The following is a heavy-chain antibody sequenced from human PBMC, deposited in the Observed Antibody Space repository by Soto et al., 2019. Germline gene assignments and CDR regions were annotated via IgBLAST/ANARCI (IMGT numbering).Heavy chain of an antibody. J-gene: IGHJ4*02. D-gene: IGHD6-19*01. CDR1: GGSISSYY. Sequence: SETLSLTCTVSGGSISSYYWSWIRQPPGKGLEWIGYIYYSGSTNYNPSLKSRVTISVDTSKNQFSLKLSSVTAADTAVYYCARHAAVAGIEDGGEIDYWGQGTLVTVSS. CDR2: IYYSGST. CDR3: ARHAAVAGIEDGGEIDY. V-gene: IGHV4-59*08.